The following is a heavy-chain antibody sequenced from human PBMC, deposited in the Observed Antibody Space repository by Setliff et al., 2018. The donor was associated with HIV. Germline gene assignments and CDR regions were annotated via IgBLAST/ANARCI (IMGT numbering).Heavy chain of an antibody. CDR2: INHSGST. J-gene: IGHJ6*02. V-gene: IGHV4-34*01. CDR1: GGSFSGYY. Sequence: SETLSLTCAVDGGSFSGYYWSWIRQPPGKGLEWIGEINHSGSTYYNPSLKSRVTISVDTSKNQFSLKLSYVTAADTAVYYCARDVVHMMDVWGQGTTVTVSS. CDR3: ARDVVHMMDV.